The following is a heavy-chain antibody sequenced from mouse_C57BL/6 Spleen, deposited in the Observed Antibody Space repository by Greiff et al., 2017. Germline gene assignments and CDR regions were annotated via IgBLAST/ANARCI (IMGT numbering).Heavy chain of an antibody. D-gene: IGHD1-1*01. J-gene: IGHJ2*01. CDR2: IDPETGGT. CDR1: GYTFTDYE. Sequence: VKLQQSGAELVRPGASVTLSCKASGYTFTDYEMHWVKQTPVHGLEWIGAIDPETGGTAYNQKFKGKAILTADKSSSTAYMELRSLTSEDSAVYYCTRWNTTVVFDYWGQGTTLTVSS. CDR3: TRWNTTVVFDY. V-gene: IGHV1-15*01.